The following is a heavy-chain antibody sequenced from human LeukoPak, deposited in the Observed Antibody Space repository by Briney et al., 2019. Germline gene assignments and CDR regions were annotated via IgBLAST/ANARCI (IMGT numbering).Heavy chain of an antibody. CDR3: ARDPLEPDVLRYFGYGMDV. J-gene: IGHJ6*02. D-gene: IGHD3-9*01. Sequence: SVKVSCKASGGTFSSYAISWVRQASGQGLEWMGRIIPILGIANYAQKFQGRVTITADKSTSTAYMELSSLRSEDTAVYYCARDPLEPDVLRYFGYGMDVWGQGTTVTVSS. CDR2: IIPILGIA. V-gene: IGHV1-69*04. CDR1: GGTFSSYA.